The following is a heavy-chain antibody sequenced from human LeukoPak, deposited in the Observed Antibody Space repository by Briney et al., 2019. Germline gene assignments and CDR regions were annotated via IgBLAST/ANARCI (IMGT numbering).Heavy chain of an antibody. CDR2: IYSGGST. V-gene: IGHV3-53*01. J-gene: IGHJ4*02. D-gene: IGHD2-8*02. CDR3: ARDLLAPFDY. Sequence: GGSLRLTCAASGFTVSSNYMSWVRQAPGKGLEWVSVIYSGGSTYYADSVKGRFTISRDNSKNTLYLQMNSLRAEDTAVYYCARDLLAPFDYWGQGALVTVSS. CDR1: GFTVSSNY.